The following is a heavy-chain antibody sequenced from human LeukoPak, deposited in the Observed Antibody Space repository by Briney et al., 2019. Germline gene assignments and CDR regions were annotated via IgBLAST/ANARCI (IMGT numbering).Heavy chain of an antibody. V-gene: IGHV3-7*03. D-gene: IGHD6-13*01. Sequence: PGGSLRLSCAASGFTFSSYWMSWVRQAPGKGLEWVANIKQDGSEKYYVDSVKGRFTISRDNAKNSLYLQMNSLGAEDTAVYYCAREGGYSSSLYWGQGTLVTVSS. CDR3: AREGGYSSSLY. CDR2: IKQDGSEK. CDR1: GFTFSSYW. J-gene: IGHJ4*02.